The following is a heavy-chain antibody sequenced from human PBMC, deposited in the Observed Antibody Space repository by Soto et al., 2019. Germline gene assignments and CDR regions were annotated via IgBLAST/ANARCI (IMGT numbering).Heavy chain of an antibody. D-gene: IGHD6-6*01. Sequence: ASVKVSCKASGYTFTSYYMHWVRQAPGQGLEWMGIINPSGGSTSYAQKFQGRVTMTRDTSTSTVYMELSSLRSEDTAAYYCAAYSSSSGPLDYWGQGTLVTVSS. CDR3: AAYSSSSGPLDY. CDR2: INPSGGST. V-gene: IGHV1-46*03. CDR1: GYTFTSYY. J-gene: IGHJ4*02.